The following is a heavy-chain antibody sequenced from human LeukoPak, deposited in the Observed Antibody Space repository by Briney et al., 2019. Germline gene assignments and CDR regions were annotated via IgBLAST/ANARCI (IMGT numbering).Heavy chain of an antibody. J-gene: IGHJ4*02. CDR2: ISHHVNVK. D-gene: IGHD6-13*01. CDR1: GFDFQNHV. Sequence: GVSLRLSCAASGFDFQNHVIHWVRQVPGKGLEWVAVISHHVNVKFYADSVKGRLTISRDNSAKTVYLQMNSLRTEDAAVYYCAKDGTSSWYGEFDYWGQGTLVTVSS. V-gene: IGHV3-30-3*01. CDR3: AKDGTSSWYGEFDY.